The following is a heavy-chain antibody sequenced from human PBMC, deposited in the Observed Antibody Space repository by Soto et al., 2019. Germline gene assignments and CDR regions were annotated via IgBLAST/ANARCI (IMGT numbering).Heavy chain of an antibody. Sequence: QVQLVQSVADVKKPGASVKVSCKVSGYTLTELSMHLVRQAPGKGREWMGGFDPEDGETIYAQKFQGRVTMTEDTSTDTDYMELSNLRSEDKDVYYCAPDLGAVAGWQRRTGGYFGYLGQGRLVTVTS. CDR3: APDLGAVAGWQRRTGGYFGY. CDR2: FDPEDGET. J-gene: IGHJ4*02. V-gene: IGHV1-24*01. CDR1: GYTLTELS. D-gene: IGHD6-19*01.